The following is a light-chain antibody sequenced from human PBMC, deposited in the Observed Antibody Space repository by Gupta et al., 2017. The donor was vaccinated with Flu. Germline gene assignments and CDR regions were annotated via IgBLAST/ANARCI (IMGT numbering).Light chain of an antibody. J-gene: IGLJ3*02. V-gene: IGLV10-54*04. Sequence: QAGLTQPPSVSKDLRQTATLTCTGDDSNVGDQGAAWLQQHQGHPPKLLSFRNNSRPSGISERFSASRSGNIASLTITGLQPEDEADYYCSAWDSSLSVRQFGGGTKLIVL. CDR3: SAWDSSLSVRQ. CDR2: RNN. CDR1: DSNVGDQG.